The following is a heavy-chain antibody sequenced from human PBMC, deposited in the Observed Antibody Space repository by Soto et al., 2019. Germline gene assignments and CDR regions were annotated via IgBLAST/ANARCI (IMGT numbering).Heavy chain of an antibody. Sequence: PGGSLRLSCAASGFTFSDHYMDWVRKAPGKGLEWVARSRNRANSHTTEYAASVKGRFTISRDESKSSLYLQMNSLKIEDTAVYYCTRGLLGGAPSYTFHGMDVWGQGT. CDR1: GFTFSDHY. D-gene: IGHD1-26*01. CDR3: TRGLLGGAPSYTFHGMDV. CDR2: SRNRANSHTT. J-gene: IGHJ6*01. V-gene: IGHV3-72*01.